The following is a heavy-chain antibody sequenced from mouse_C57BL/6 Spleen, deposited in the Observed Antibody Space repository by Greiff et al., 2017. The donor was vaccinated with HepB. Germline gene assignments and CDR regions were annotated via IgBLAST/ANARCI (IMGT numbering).Heavy chain of an antibody. J-gene: IGHJ3*01. D-gene: IGHD3-2*02. V-gene: IGHV1-7*01. Sequence: VQLQESGAELAKPGASVKLSCKASGYTFTSYWMHWVKQRPGQGLEWIGYINPSSGYTKYNQKFKDKATLTADKSSSTAYMQLSSLTYEDSAVYYCALTAQATLAWFAYWGQGTLVTVSA. CDR3: ALTAQATLAWFAY. CDR1: GYTFTSYW. CDR2: INPSSGYT.